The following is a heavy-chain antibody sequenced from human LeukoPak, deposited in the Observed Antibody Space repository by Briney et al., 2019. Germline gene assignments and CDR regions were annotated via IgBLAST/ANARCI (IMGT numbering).Heavy chain of an antibody. CDR3: ARALYSRSSGVWFDP. D-gene: IGHD6-6*01. V-gene: IGHV4-34*01. J-gene: IGHJ5*02. CDR2: INHSGST. Sequence: SETLSLTCAVYGGSFSGYYWSWIRQPPGKGLEWIGEINHSGSTNYNPSLKSRVTISIDTSKNQFSLKLNSVTAADTAVYYCARALYSRSSGVWFDPWGQGTLVTVSS. CDR1: GGSFSGYY.